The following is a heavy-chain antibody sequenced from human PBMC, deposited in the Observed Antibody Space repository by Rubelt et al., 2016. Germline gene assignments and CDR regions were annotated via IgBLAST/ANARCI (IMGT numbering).Heavy chain of an antibody. CDR2: IKTKADGGTT. J-gene: IGHJ4*02. Sequence: EVQLVVSGGGLVQPGGSLRLSCAASGFTVSNSYIHWVRQAPGKGLEWVGRIKTKADGGTTDYAAPGRGRFIISRDDSKNTVSLQMNSLTTEDTAVYYCATGGHYFGSWARGTLVTVSS. D-gene: IGHD2-15*01. V-gene: IGHV3-15*01. CDR3: ATGGHYFGS. CDR1: GFTVSNSY.